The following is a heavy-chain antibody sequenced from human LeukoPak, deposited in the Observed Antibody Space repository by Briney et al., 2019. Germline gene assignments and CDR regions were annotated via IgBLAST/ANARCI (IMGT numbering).Heavy chain of an antibody. CDR3: ASPGIAAADDAFDI. D-gene: IGHD6-13*01. J-gene: IGHJ3*02. V-gene: IGHV3-7*01. CDR1: GFTFSSYA. Sequence: GGSLRLSCDASGFTFSSYAMSWVRQAPGKGLEWVANIKQDGSEKYYVDSVKGRFTISRDNAKNSLYLQMNSLRAEDTAVYYCASPGIAAADDAFDIWGQGTMVTVSS. CDR2: IKQDGSEK.